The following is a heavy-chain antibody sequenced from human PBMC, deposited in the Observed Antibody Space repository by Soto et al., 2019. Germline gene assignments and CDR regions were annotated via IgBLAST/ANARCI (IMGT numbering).Heavy chain of an antibody. Sequence: GASVNVSFKASGYTFTGYYIHWVRQAPGQGLEWMGWTNPSNGGTNYAQKFQGRVTMTRDTSLSTAYMELTTLRSDDTAVFYCAREAGARRQYYFDSWGLGTLVTVSS. CDR3: AREAGARRQYYFDS. V-gene: IGHV1-2*02. J-gene: IGHJ4*02. CDR2: TNPSNGGT. CDR1: GYTFTGYY. D-gene: IGHD3-10*01.